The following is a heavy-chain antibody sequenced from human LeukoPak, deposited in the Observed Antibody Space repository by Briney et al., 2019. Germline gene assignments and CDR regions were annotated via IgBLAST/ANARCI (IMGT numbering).Heavy chain of an antibody. D-gene: IGHD2-2*01. CDR1: GFTFSSYS. Sequence: GGSLRLSCAASGFTFSSYSMNWVRQAPGKGLEWVSSSSSSSSYIYYADSVKGRFTISRDNAKNSLYLQMNSLRAEDTAVYYCARSCHYCSSTSSQYYYGMDVWGQGTTVTVSS. CDR3: ARSCHYCSSTSSQYYYGMDV. CDR2: SSSSSSYI. J-gene: IGHJ6*02. V-gene: IGHV3-21*01.